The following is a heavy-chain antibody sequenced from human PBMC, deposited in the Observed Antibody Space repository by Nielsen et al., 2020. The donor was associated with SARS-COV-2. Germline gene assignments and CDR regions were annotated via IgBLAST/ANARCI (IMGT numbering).Heavy chain of an antibody. CDR3: ARDSEPGGGGSYPDTFDR. CDR2: ISGRGDVT. V-gene: IGHV3-23*01. D-gene: IGHD4-23*01. J-gene: IGHJ3*02. Sequence: GESLKISCQASGFTFSRYNMNWVRQTPGKGLEWVSSISGRGDVTFYADSVRGRFTISRDNSENTLYLQMDSLRAGDTALYFCARDSEPGGGGSYPDTFDRWGQGTKVTVS. CDR1: GFTFSRYN.